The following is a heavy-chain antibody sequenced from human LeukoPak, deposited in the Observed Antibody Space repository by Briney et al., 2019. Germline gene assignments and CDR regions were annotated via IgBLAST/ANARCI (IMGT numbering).Heavy chain of an antibody. CDR2: ISAYNGNT. CDR3: ARDLGLYSSGWFPTYFDY. CDR1: GYTFTSYG. Sequence: ASVKVSCKASGYTFTSYGISWVRQAPGQGLEWMGWISAYNGNTNYAQKLQGRVTMTTDTSTSTAYMELRSLRSDDTAVYYCARDLGLYSSGWFPTYFDYWGQGTLVTVSS. D-gene: IGHD6-19*01. J-gene: IGHJ4*02. V-gene: IGHV1-18*01.